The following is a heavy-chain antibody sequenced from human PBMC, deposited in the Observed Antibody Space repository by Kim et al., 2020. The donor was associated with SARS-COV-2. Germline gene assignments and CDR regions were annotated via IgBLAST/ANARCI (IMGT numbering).Heavy chain of an antibody. V-gene: IGHV3-53*04. CDR3: ATGDSSSRKAYYYYYGMDV. J-gene: IGHJ6*02. Sequence: GGSLRLSCAASGFTVSSNYMSWVRQAPGKGLEWVSVIYSGGSTYYADSVKGRFTISRHNSKNTLYLQMNSLRAEDTAVYYCATGDSSSRKAYYYYYGMDVWGQGTTVTVSS. CDR2: IYSGGST. D-gene: IGHD6-13*01. CDR1: GFTVSSNY.